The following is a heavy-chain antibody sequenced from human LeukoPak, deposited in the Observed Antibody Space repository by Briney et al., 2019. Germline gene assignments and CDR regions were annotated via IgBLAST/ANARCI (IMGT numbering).Heavy chain of an antibody. J-gene: IGHJ4*02. CDR1: GGSISSYY. CDR2: IYTSGST. Sequence: SETLSLTCTVSGGSISSYYWSWIRQPAGKGLEWIGRIYTSGSTNYHPSLMSRVTMSVDTSKNQFSLNLSSVTAADTAVYYCARKGSYRPLDYWGQGTLVTVSS. CDR3: ARKGSYRPLDY. D-gene: IGHD1-26*01. V-gene: IGHV4-4*07.